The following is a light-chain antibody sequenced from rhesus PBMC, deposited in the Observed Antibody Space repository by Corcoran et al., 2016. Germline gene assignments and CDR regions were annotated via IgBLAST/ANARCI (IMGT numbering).Light chain of an antibody. CDR1: QGISSY. Sequence: DIQMTQSPSSLSASVGDTVTITCRASQGISSYLAWYQQKPGKAPNLLIYQASTLKSGVPSRFSGSGSRTDFTLTISRLQPEDFATYYCQHHTSYPYNFGQGTKVEIK. V-gene: IGKV1-25*01. CDR3: QHHTSYPYN. CDR2: QAS. J-gene: IGKJ2*01.